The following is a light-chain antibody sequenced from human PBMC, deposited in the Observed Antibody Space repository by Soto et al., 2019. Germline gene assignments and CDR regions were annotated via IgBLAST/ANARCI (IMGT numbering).Light chain of an antibody. CDR2: GTS. CDR1: QSVSSTY. Sequence: EFVLTQSPATLSLSPGERATLSCRASQSVSSTYLAWYQQQPGQAPRLLMSGTSNRATGTPDRFSGSGSGTDFTLTISRLEPEDFAVYYCQQYGSPPITFGQGTRLEIK. J-gene: IGKJ5*01. V-gene: IGKV3-20*01. CDR3: QQYGSPPIT.